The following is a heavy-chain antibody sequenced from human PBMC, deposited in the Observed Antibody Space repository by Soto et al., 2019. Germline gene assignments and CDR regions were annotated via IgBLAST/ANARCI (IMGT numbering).Heavy chain of an antibody. CDR3: ARGRRGPLEPYYFDY. CDR1: GYTFSNFG. CDR2: INSYNGNT. V-gene: IGHV1-18*01. D-gene: IGHD1-1*01. J-gene: IGHJ4*02. Sequence: ASVKVSCKASGYTFSNFGIIWVRQAPGQGLEWMGWINSYNGNTNSAQKLQGRVTMTTDTSTSTAYMELRSLSSDDTAVYYCARGRRGPLEPYYFDYWGQGTLVTVSS.